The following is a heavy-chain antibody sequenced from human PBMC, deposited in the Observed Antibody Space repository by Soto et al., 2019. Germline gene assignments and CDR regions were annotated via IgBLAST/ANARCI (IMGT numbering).Heavy chain of an antibody. CDR1: GGTFSSYA. D-gene: IGHD3-10*01. CDR3: ARRNYGSGSPLGSDY. CDR2: IIPIFGTA. J-gene: IGHJ4*02. V-gene: IGHV1-69*13. Sequence: SVKVSCKASGGTFSSYAISWVRQAPGQVLEWMGGIIPIFGTANYAQRFQGRVTITADESTSTAYMELSSLRSDDTAVYYCARRNYGSGSPLGSDYWGQGTLVPVSS.